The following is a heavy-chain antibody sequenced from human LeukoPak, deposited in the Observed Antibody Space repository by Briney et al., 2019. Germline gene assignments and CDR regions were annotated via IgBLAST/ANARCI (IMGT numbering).Heavy chain of an antibody. CDR2: ISGSGGST. J-gene: IGHJ4*02. CDR3: AKGQGSGYDFDY. D-gene: IGHD3-22*01. Sequence: PGGSLRLSCAASGFTFSSYAMSWVRQAPGKGLKWVSAISGSGGSTYYADSVKGRFTISRDNSKNTLYLQMNSLRAEDTAVYYCAKGQGSGYDFDYWGQGTLVTVSS. V-gene: IGHV3-23*01. CDR1: GFTFSSYA.